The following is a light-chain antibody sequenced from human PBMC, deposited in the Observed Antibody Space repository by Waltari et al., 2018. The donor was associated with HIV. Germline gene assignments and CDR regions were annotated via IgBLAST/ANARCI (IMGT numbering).Light chain of an antibody. CDR3: TSYASSSSLL. Sequence: QSALTQPATVSGSPGQSIPISWYQHLPGKAPKLIIYEVRNRPSGVSNRFSGSKSGNTASLTISGLQAEDEADYYCTSYASSSSLLFGGGTKLTVL. CDR2: EVR. V-gene: IGLV2-14*01. J-gene: IGLJ2*01.